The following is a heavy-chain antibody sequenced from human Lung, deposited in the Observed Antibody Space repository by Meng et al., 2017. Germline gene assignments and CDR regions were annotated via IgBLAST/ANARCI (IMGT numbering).Heavy chain of an antibody. J-gene: IGHJ4*02. CDR1: GGSFSDYY. Sequence: QVRLAQESPDLLKAVWPPPLTCVVSGGSFSDYYWSWIRQPPGKGLEWIGEINHSGSTNYNPSLESRATISVDTSQNNLSLKLSSVTAADSAVYYCARGPTTMAHDFDYWGQGTLVTVSS. V-gene: IGHV4-34*01. CDR2: INHSGST. D-gene: IGHD4-11*01. CDR3: ARGPTTMAHDFDY.